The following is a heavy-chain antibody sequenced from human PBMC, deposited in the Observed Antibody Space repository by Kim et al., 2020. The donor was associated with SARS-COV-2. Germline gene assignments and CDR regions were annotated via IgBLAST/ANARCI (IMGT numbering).Heavy chain of an antibody. CDR2: IYYSGST. CDR1: GGSISSGDYY. D-gene: IGHD3-3*01. Sequence: SETLSLTCTVSGGSISSGDYYWSWIRQPPGKGLEWIGYIYYSGSTYYNPSLKSRVTISVDTSKNQFSLKLSSVTAADTAVYYCARLRDRGDGFWSGQVGLFDYWGQGTLVTVSS. V-gene: IGHV4-30-4*01. CDR3: ARLRDRGDGFWSGQVGLFDY. J-gene: IGHJ4*02.